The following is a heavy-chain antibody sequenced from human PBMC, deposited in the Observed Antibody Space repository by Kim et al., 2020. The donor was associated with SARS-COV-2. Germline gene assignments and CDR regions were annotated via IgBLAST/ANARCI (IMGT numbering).Heavy chain of an antibody. V-gene: IGHV4-59*08. CDR2: IYYSGST. CDR3: ARRDGWYFDT. CDR1: GGSISSSY. Sequence: SDTLSLTCSVSGGSISSSYWSWIRQPPGKGLEWIGHIYYSGSTTTYSPSLKSRVAISIDTSRNQLSLNLTSVTAADTAVYYCARRDGWYFDTWGQGILVTVSS. J-gene: IGHJ5*02. D-gene: IGHD6-19*01.